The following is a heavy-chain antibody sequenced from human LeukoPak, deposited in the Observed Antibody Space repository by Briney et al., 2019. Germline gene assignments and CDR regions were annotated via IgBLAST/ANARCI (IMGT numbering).Heavy chain of an antibody. D-gene: IGHD3-10*01. CDR2: ISGSDGST. CDR1: GFSFSSYA. Sequence: GGSLRLSCAASGFSFSSYAMSWVRQAPGKGLEWVSGISGSDGSTYYADSVKGRFTISRDNSKNTLYLQMNSLRAEDTAIYYCAKQSLLLRGPLLIYYFDFWGQGTLVTVSS. J-gene: IGHJ4*02. V-gene: IGHV3-23*01. CDR3: AKQSLLLRGPLLIYYFDF.